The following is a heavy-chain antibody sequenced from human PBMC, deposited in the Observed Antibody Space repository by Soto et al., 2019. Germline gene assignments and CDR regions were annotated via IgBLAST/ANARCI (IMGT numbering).Heavy chain of an antibody. V-gene: IGHV3-74*01. CDR3: ARAVRYYDFWSGKSEDYYYMDV. CDR1: GFTFSSYW. D-gene: IGHD3-3*01. Sequence: PGGSLRLSCAASGFTFSSYWMHWVRQAPGKGLVWVSRINSDGSSTSYADSVKGRFTISRDNAKNTLYLQMNSLRAEDTAVYYCARAVRYYDFWSGKSEDYYYMDVWGKGTTVTVS. J-gene: IGHJ6*03. CDR2: INSDGSST.